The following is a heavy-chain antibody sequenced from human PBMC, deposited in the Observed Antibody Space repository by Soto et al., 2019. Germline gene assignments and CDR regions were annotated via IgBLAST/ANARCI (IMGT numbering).Heavy chain of an antibody. V-gene: IGHV3-13*01. D-gene: IGHD3-9*01. Sequence: PGGSLRLSCAASGFTFSSYDMHWVRQATGKGLEWVSAIGTAGDTYYPGSVKGRFTISRENAKNSLYLQMNSLRARDTAVYYCARAKALSPLGRYYFDYWGQGTLVTVSS. J-gene: IGHJ4*02. CDR3: ARAKALSPLGRYYFDY. CDR1: GFTFSSYD. CDR2: IGTAGDT.